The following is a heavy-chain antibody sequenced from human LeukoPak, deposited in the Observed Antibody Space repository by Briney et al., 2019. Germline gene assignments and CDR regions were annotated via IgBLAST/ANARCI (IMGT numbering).Heavy chain of an antibody. D-gene: IGHD3-3*01. V-gene: IGHV3-23*01. Sequence: PGGSLRLSCAASGFTFSDSHMTWIRQAPGRGLEWVSAISDSGGSTYYADSVKGRFTISRDNSKNTLYLQMNSLRAEDTAVYYCARDGHGNFWRARRTYYMDVWGKGTTVTVSS. CDR3: ARDGHGNFWRARRTYYMDV. CDR1: GFTFSDSH. CDR2: ISDSGGST. J-gene: IGHJ6*03.